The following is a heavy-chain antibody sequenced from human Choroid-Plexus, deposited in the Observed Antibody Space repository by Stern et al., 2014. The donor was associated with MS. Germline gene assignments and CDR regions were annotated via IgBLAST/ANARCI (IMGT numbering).Heavy chain of an antibody. D-gene: IGHD2-15*01. Sequence: MQLVESGGGVAQPGRPLILSCAAAGFTFSNFCMHWVRQAPGKGLEWVALISYDGSDKYYADSVKGRFTIFRDNSKNTLYMHMNSLRAEDTAVYYCAKDRQWSTYFFDYWGQGSLVTVSS. CDR3: AKDRQWSTYFFDY. V-gene: IGHV3-30*18. CDR2: ISYDGSDK. J-gene: IGHJ4*02. CDR1: GFTFSNFC.